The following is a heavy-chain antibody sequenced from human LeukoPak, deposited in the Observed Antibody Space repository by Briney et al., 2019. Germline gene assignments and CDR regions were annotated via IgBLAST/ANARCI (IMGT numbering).Heavy chain of an antibody. CDR1: GASISSNY. CDR3: ARDSGTTWEVKFEP. Sequence: TETLSLTCTVSGASISSNYWSWIRQPAGKGQEWTRRIYVSGSTTYNPSLESRVSMSVDTSKNQISLKVSCVTAAYTAVYYCARDSGTTWEVKFEPWGQGGLVTVSS. CDR2: IYVSGST. V-gene: IGHV4-4*07. J-gene: IGHJ5*02. D-gene: IGHD1-7*01.